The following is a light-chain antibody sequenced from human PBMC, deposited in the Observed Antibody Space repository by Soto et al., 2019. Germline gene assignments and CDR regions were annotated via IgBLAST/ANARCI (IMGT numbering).Light chain of an antibody. Sequence: DIQMTQSPSTLSASVGDRVTITCRASQSISSWLAWYQQKPGKVPKLLIHDASSLESGVPARFSGSGSGTEFTLTISSLQPDDFATYYCQQYNSLSLTFGGGTKVEIK. CDR2: DAS. V-gene: IGKV1-5*01. CDR3: QQYNSLSLT. J-gene: IGKJ4*01. CDR1: QSISSW.